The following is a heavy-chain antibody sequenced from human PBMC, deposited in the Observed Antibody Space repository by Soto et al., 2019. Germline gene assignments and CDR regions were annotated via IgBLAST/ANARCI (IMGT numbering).Heavy chain of an antibody. CDR3: ATSPGIAAAGTLPYYYYGMDV. V-gene: IGHV5-51*01. D-gene: IGHD6-13*01. CDR1: GYSFTGYW. CDR2: IYPGDSDT. J-gene: IGHJ6*02. Sequence: PGESLKISYKGSGYSFTGYWIGWVRQMPGKGLEWMGIIYPGDSDTRYSPSFQGQVTISADKSISTAYLQWSSLKASDTAMYYCATSPGIAAAGTLPYYYYGMDVWGQGTTVTVSS.